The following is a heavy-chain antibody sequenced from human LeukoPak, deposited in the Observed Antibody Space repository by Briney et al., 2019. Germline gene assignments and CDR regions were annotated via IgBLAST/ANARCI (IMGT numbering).Heavy chain of an antibody. CDR1: GGTLSSYA. D-gene: IGHD3-10*01. CDR3: AATPMVRGVIIYYYYYGMDV. CDR2: IIPILGIA. Sequence: GASVKVSCKASGGTLSSYAISWVRQAPGQGLEWMGRIIPILGIANYAQKFQERVTITRDMSTSTAYMELSSLRSEDTAVYYCAATPMVRGVIIYYYYYGMDVWGQGTTVTVSS. J-gene: IGHJ6*02. V-gene: IGHV1-69*04.